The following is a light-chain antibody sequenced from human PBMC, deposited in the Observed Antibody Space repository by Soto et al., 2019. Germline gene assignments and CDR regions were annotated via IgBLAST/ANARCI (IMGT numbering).Light chain of an antibody. CDR2: EVI. Sequence: QSVLTQPASVSGSPGQAITVSCSETSSDIGAHNFVSWYQQHPGKAPKLIIYEVINRPSGVSDRFSGSKSGNTASLTISGLQSEDEADYYCNSYTTSNTFVFGSGTKVTVL. J-gene: IGLJ1*01. V-gene: IGLV2-14*03. CDR1: SSDIGAHNF. CDR3: NSYTTSNTFV.